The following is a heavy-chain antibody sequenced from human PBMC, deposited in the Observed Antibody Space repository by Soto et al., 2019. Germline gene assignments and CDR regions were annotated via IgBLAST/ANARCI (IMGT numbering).Heavy chain of an antibody. CDR2: ISSSSTI. J-gene: IGHJ4*02. D-gene: IGHD4-17*01. V-gene: IGHV3-48*01. CDR1: GFTFSSYS. CDR3: ARGDLTVTTD. Sequence: EVQLVESGGGLVQPGGSLRLSCAASGFTFSSYSMNWVRQAPGKGLEWVSYISSSSTIYYADSVKGRFTISRDNAKNSLYLQMNSLRAEDTAVYYCARGDLTVTTDWGQGTLVTVSS.